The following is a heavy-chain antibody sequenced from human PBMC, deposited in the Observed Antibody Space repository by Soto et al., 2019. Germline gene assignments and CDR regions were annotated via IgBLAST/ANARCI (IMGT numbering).Heavy chain of an antibody. CDR1: GIEFSNYA. J-gene: IGHJ4*02. D-gene: IGHD3-16*01. CDR3: AKDGNWLDVYYDV. V-gene: IGHV3-23*01. CDR2: VSASGRSR. Sequence: VGSLRLSCVGSGIEFSNYAMSWVRQAPGKGLEWVSIVSASGRSRYHADSVKGRFTISRDNSKNTLYLHMTNLRAEDTAVYYCAKDGNWLDVYYDVWGQGTPVTVSS.